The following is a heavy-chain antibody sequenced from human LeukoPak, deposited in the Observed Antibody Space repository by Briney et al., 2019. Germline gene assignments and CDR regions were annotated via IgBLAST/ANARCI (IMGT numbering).Heavy chain of an antibody. J-gene: IGHJ4*02. Sequence: PSEALSLTCAVYGRSFSGYYWGWIRQPPGKGLEWIGEINHSGSTNYNPSLKSRVTISVDTSKNQFSLKLSSVTAADTAVYYCARVGYGSGSYRLSYYFDYWGQGTLVTVSS. V-gene: IGHV4-34*01. D-gene: IGHD3-10*01. CDR3: ARVGYGSGSYRLSYYFDY. CDR2: INHSGST. CDR1: GRSFSGYY.